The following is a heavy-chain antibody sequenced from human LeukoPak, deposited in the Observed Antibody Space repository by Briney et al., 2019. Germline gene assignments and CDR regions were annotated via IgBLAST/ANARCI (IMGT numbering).Heavy chain of an antibody. Sequence: SETLSLTCTVSGGSISSYYWSWIRQPAGKGLEWIGRIYTSGSTNYNPSLKSRVTMSVDTSKNQFSLKLSSVTAADTAAYYCARDLVSGGGLDAFDIWGQGTMVAVSS. D-gene: IGHD5/OR15-5a*01. CDR2: IYTSGST. V-gene: IGHV4-4*07. CDR3: ARDLVSGGGLDAFDI. J-gene: IGHJ3*02. CDR1: GGSISSYY.